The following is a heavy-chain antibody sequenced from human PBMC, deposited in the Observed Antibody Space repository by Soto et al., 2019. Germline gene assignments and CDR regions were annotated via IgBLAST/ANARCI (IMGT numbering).Heavy chain of an antibody. CDR3: ARDNWGYYYYYGMDV. J-gene: IGHJ6*02. CDR1: GFTFSSYS. Sequence: GGSLRLSCAASGFTFSSYSMNWVRQAPGKGLEWVSSISSSSSYIYYADSVKGRFTISRDNAKNSLYLQMNSLRAEDTAVYYCARDNWGYYYYYGMDVWGQGTTVTVSS. CDR2: ISSSSSYI. V-gene: IGHV3-21*01. D-gene: IGHD7-27*01.